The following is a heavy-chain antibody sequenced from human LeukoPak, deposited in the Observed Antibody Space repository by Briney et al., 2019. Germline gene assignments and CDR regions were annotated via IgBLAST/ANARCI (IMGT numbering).Heavy chain of an antibody. Sequence: PGGSLRLSCAASGFTFSSYEMNWVRQAPGKGLEWVSYISSSGSTIYYADSVQGRFTISRDNAKNSLYLQMNSLRAGDTAVYYCARDGYCSGGDCSNTPGVFDYWGQGTLVTVSS. D-gene: IGHD2-15*01. CDR1: GFTFSSYE. V-gene: IGHV3-48*03. CDR3: ARDGYCSGGDCSNTPGVFDY. J-gene: IGHJ4*02. CDR2: ISSSGSTI.